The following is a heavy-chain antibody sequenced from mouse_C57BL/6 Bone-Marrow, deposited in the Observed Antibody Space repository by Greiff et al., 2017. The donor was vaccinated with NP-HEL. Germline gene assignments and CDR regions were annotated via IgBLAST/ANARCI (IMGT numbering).Heavy chain of an antibody. Sequence: VQLQQSGAELVRPGTSVKMSCKASGYTFTNYWIGWAKQRPGHGLEWIGDIYPGGGYTNYNEKFKGKATLTADKSSSTAYMQFSSLTSEDSAIYYCARTVVDAMDYWGQGTSVTVSS. D-gene: IGHD1-1*01. J-gene: IGHJ4*01. CDR3: ARTVVDAMDY. CDR1: GYTFTNYW. V-gene: IGHV1-63*01. CDR2: IYPGGGYT.